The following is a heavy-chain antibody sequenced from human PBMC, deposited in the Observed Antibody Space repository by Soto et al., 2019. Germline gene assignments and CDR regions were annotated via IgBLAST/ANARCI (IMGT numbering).Heavy chain of an antibody. J-gene: IGHJ4*02. CDR2: IYYSGAT. V-gene: IGHV4-31*03. CDR1: GDSINGGDHF. CDR3: ATTDGAYSYDSYY. D-gene: IGHD3-22*01. Sequence: SETLSLTCRVSGDSINGGDHFWTWFRQKSGKGLEWIGYIYYSGATYYNPSLKTRVSISIDKSKSHFSLKLSSVTAADRAVYCCATTDGAYSYDSYYWGQVTLGTVS.